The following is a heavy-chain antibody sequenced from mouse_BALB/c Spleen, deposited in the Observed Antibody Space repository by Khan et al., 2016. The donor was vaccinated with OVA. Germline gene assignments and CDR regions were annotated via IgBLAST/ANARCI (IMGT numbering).Heavy chain of an antibody. CDR2: ISYSGNT. CDR1: GYSITSDYA. D-gene: IGHD1-1*01. CDR3: ARVYGGDFDY. J-gene: IGHJ2*01. Sequence: EVQLQESGPGLVKPSQSLSLICTVTGYSITSDYAWNWIRQFPGNKLEWMGFISYSGNTKYNPSLKSRISITRDTSKNQFFLQLNSVTTEDTATAYCARVYGGDFDYWGHGTTLTVSS. V-gene: IGHV3-2*02.